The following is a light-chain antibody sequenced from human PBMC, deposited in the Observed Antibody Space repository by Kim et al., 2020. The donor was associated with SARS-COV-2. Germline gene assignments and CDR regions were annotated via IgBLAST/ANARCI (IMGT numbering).Light chain of an antibody. Sequence: QPVLTQSPSASASLGASVKLTCTLSSGHSSYAIAWHQQQPEKGPRYLMKLNSDGSHSKGDWIPDRFSGSSSGAERYLTISSLQSEDEADYYCQTWGTGMGVFGGGTQLTVL. J-gene: IGLJ3*02. CDR1: SGHSSYA. V-gene: IGLV4-69*01. CDR3: QTWGTGMGV. CDR2: LNSDGSH.